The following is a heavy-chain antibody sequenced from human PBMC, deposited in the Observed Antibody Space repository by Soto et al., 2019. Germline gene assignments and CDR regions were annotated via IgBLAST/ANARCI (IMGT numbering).Heavy chain of an antibody. D-gene: IGHD3-3*01. CDR1: GGSFSGYY. J-gene: IGHJ5*02. V-gene: IGHV4-34*01. Sequence: SETLSLTCAVYGGSFSGYYWSWIRQPPGKGLEWIGEINHSGSTNYNPSLKSRVTISVDTSKNQFSLKLSSVTAADTAVYYCARRSSFWSGYKAFDNRFAPWGQGTLVTVSS. CDR3: ARRSSFWSGYKAFDNRFAP. CDR2: INHSGST.